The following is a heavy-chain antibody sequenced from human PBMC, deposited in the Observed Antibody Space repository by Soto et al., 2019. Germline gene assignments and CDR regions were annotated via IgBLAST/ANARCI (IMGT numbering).Heavy chain of an antibody. CDR2: IIPIFGTA. CDR3: ARGWQQQLVQYYYGMDV. CDR1: GGTFSSYA. D-gene: IGHD6-13*01. Sequence: SAKVSCKASGGTFSSYAISWVRQAPGQGLEWMGGIIPIFGTANYAQKFQGRVTITADESTSTAYMELSSLRSEDTAVYYCARGWQQQLVQYYYGMDVWDQGTTVTVSS. J-gene: IGHJ6*02. V-gene: IGHV1-69*13.